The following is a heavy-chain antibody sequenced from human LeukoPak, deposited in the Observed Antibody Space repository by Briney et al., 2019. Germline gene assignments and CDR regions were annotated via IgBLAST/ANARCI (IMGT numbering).Heavy chain of an antibody. Sequence: GGSLRLSCAASGFTFSNSAMNWVRQAPGKGLEWVANIKQDGSEKYYVDSVKGRFTISRDNAKNSLYLQMNSLRAEDTAVYYCARDLKSSSWYEPFDYWGQGTLVTVSS. CDR3: ARDLKSSSWYEPFDY. D-gene: IGHD6-13*01. J-gene: IGHJ4*02. V-gene: IGHV3-7*01. CDR1: GFTFSNSA. CDR2: IKQDGSEK.